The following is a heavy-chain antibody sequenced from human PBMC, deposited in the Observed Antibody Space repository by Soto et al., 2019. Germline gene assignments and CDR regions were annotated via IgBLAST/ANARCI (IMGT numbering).Heavy chain of an antibody. V-gene: IGHV6-1*01. D-gene: IGHD3-22*01. CDR2: TYYRSKWYN. CDR1: GDSVSSNSAA. CDR3: ARNHYYYDISGYWVPDYYYYYGMDV. Sequence: SQTLSLTCAISGDSVSSNSAAWNWIRQSPSRGLEWLGRTYYRSKWYNHYAVSVKSRITINPDTSKNQFSLQLNSVTPEDTAVYYCARNHYYYDISGYWVPDYYYYYGMDVWGQGTTVTVS. J-gene: IGHJ6*02.